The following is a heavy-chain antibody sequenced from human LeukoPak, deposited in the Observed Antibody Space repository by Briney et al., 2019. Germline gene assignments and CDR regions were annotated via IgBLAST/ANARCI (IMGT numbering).Heavy chain of an antibody. Sequence: PSETLSLTCTVSGGSISSYYWSWIRQPPGKGLEWIGYIYYSGSTYYNPSLKSRVTISVDTSKNQFSLNLSSVTAADTAVYYCARVRTGYYYYMDVWGKGTTVTVSS. CDR1: GGSISSYY. J-gene: IGHJ6*03. CDR3: ARVRTGYYYYMDV. V-gene: IGHV4-59*12. CDR2: IYYSGST.